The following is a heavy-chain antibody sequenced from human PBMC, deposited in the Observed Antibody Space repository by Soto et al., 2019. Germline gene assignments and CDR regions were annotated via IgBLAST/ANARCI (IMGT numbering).Heavy chain of an antibody. CDR2: ISGSGGST. CDR3: AKPEGIVVVVAATNYYYGMAV. Sequence: GGSLRLSCAASGFTFSSYAMSWVRQAPGKGLEWVSAISGSGGSTYYADSVKGRFTISRDNSKNTLYLQMNSLRAEDTAVYYCAKPEGIVVVVAATNYYYGMAVWGQGTTVTVSS. J-gene: IGHJ6*02. D-gene: IGHD2-15*01. V-gene: IGHV3-23*01. CDR1: GFTFSSYA.